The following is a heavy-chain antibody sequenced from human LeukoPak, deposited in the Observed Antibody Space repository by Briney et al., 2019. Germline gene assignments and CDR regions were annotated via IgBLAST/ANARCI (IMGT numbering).Heavy chain of an antibody. CDR2: ILHSGST. CDR1: GVSITSDTYC. V-gene: IGHV4-30-2*01. CDR3: ARTRDFWSGYFDY. D-gene: IGHD3-3*01. J-gene: IGHJ4*02. Sequence: SQTLSLTGVVSGVSITSDTYCWSWIRQPPGKGLEWIGYILHSGSTYFNPSLKSRVTISIDTSKSQFSLKLSSVTAADTAVYYCARTRDFWSGYFDYWGQGTLVTVSS.